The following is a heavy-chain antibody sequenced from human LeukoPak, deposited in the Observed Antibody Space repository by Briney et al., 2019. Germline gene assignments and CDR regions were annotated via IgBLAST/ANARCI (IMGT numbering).Heavy chain of an antibody. V-gene: IGHV1-2*02. CDR1: AYTFTGYY. D-gene: IGHD3-22*01. CDR3: ARTGSYYYDSSGLDY. Sequence: ASVKVSCKASAYTFTGYYMHWVRQAPGQGLEWMGWINPNSGGTNYAQKFQGRVTMTRDTSISTAYMELSRLRSDDTAVYYCARTGSYYYDSSGLDYWGQGTLVTVSS. CDR2: INPNSGGT. J-gene: IGHJ4*02.